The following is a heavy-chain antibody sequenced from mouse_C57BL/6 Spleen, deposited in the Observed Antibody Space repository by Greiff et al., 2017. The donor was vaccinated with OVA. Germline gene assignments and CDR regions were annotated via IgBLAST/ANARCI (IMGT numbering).Heavy chain of an antibody. CDR2: INPGSGGT. CDR1: GYAFTNYL. J-gene: IGHJ2*01. V-gene: IGHV1-54*01. D-gene: IGHD2-2*01. CDR3: AREGMVTPFDY. Sequence: VQLQQSGAELVRPGTSVKVSCKASGYAFTNYLIEWVKQRPGQGLEWIGVINPGSGGTNYNEKFKGKATLTADKSSSTAYMQLSSLTSEDSAVYFCAREGMVTPFDYWGQGTTLTVSS.